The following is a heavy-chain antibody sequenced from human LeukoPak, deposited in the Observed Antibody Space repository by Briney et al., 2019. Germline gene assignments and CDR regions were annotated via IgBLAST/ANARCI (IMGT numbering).Heavy chain of an antibody. CDR3: ARGDEYVWGSYRRRNAFDI. CDR1: GFTFSSYA. CDR2: ISYDGSIK. Sequence: GRSLRLSCAASGFTFSSYAMHWVRQAPGKGLEWVAVISYDGSIKHFADSVKGRLTISRDNSKNTLYLQMNSLRAEDTAVYYCARGDEYVWGSYRRRNAFDIWGQGTRVTVSS. D-gene: IGHD3-16*02. V-gene: IGHV3-30*04. J-gene: IGHJ3*02.